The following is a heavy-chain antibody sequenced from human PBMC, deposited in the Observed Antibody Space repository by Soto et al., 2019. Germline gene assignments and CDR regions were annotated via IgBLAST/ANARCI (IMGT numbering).Heavy chain of an antibody. Sequence: PSETLSLTCTVSGDSISSSTYYWGWIRQSPGKGLEWIGNIHYSGSTYYNPSLKSRFTISRDNSKNTVFLQMNSLKAEDTALYYCVKDPLVNDSRPGGASHIWGRGTMVTV. CDR3: VKDPLVNDSRPGGASHI. CDR1: GDSISSSTYY. D-gene: IGHD3-22*01. V-gene: IGHV4-39*07. CDR2: IHYSGST. J-gene: IGHJ3*02.